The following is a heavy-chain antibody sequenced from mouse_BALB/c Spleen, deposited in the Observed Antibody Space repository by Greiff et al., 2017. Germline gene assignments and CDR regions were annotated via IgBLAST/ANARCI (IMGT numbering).Heavy chain of an antibody. D-gene: IGHD2-14*01. V-gene: IGHV6-6*02. CDR1: GFTFSNYW. Sequence: EVKLVESGGGLVQPGGSMKLSCVASGFTFSNYWMNWVRQSPEKGLEWVAEIRLKSNNYATHYAESVKGRFTISRDDSKSSVYLQMNNLRAEDTGIYYCTRRGYYRYDGTYYYAMDYWGQGTSVTVSS. CDR2: IRLKSNNYAT. CDR3: TRRGYYRYDGTYYYAMDY. J-gene: IGHJ4*01.